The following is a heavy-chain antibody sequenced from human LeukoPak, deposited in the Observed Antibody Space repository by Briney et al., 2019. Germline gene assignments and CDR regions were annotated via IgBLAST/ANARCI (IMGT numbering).Heavy chain of an antibody. Sequence: SETLSLTCNVLGGSIRSSNYYWGWIRQPPGKGLEWIGGIYYSGGTYYNPSLKGRGTMSVDTSNNQFSLKLTSATATDTAVYYCVRLFYYDSRGPPSWGQGTLVTVSS. D-gene: IGHD3-22*01. J-gene: IGHJ5*02. CDR3: VRLFYYDSRGPPS. CDR1: GGSIRSSNYY. V-gene: IGHV4-39*01. CDR2: IYYSGGT.